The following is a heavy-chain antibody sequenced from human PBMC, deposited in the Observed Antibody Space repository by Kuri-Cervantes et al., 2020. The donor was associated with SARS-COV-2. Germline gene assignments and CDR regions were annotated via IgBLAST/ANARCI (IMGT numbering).Heavy chain of an antibody. Sequence: GGSLRLSCAASGFTFSSYAMHWFRQAPGRGLEWVAVISYDGSNKYYADSVKGRFTISRDTAKNYLFLQMNSLRTEDTALYYCAKDTGYDFSSFDYWGQGNLVTVSS. CDR3: AKDTGYDFSSFDY. V-gene: IGHV3-30*01. J-gene: IGHJ4*02. CDR1: GFTFSSYA. CDR2: ISYDGSNK. D-gene: IGHD3/OR15-3a*01.